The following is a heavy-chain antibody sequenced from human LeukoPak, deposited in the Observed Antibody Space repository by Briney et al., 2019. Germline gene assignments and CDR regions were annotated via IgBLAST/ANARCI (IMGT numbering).Heavy chain of an antibody. CDR1: GFTFSTYS. Sequence: NPGGSLRLSCAASGFTFSTYSMNWVRQAPGKGLEWVSCISSSTNYIYYADSVKGRFTISRDNAKNSLYLQMNSLRAEDTAVYYCARDLYGSGIVIDYWGQGALVTVSS. CDR3: ARDLYGSGIVIDY. CDR2: ISSSTNYI. V-gene: IGHV3-21*01. J-gene: IGHJ4*02. D-gene: IGHD3-10*01.